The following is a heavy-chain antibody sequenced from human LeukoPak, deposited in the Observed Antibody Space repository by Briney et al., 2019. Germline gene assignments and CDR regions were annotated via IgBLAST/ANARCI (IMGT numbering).Heavy chain of an antibody. D-gene: IGHD2-15*01. CDR2: IYYSGST. Sequence: SETLSLTCTVSGGSISSYYWSWIRQPPGKGLEWIGYIYYSGSTNYNPSLKSRVTISVDTSKNQFSLKLSSVTAADTAVYYCARERYCSGGSCPEYFQHWGQGTLVTVSS. V-gene: IGHV4-59*08. CDR1: GGSISSYY. J-gene: IGHJ1*01. CDR3: ARERYCSGGSCPEYFQH.